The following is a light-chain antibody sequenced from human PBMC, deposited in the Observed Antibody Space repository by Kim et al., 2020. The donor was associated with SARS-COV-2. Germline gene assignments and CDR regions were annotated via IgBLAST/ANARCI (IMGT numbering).Light chain of an antibody. CDR2: SAS. CDR1: QTLSNY. V-gene: IGKV1-39*01. J-gene: IGKJ2*01. Sequence: SASVGDRVSITCRKSQTLSNYLNWYQQRPGKAPRLLIYSASTLQSGVPSRFSGSGSGTDFTLTISSLQPEDSATYYCQQSYNVPRTFGQGTKLEIK. CDR3: QQSYNVPRT.